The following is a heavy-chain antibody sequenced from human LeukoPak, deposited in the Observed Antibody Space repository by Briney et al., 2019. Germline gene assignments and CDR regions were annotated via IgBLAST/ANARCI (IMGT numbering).Heavy chain of an antibody. V-gene: IGHV3-11*01. J-gene: IGHJ6*03. CDR3: ARGNPELRSYYYMDV. D-gene: IGHD1-7*01. CDR1: GFTFSDYY. CDR2: ISSSGSTI. Sequence: PGGSLRLSCAASGFTFSDYYMSWIRQAPGKGLEWVSYISSSGSTIYYADSVKGRFTISRDNAKNSLYLQMNSLRAEDTAVYYCARGNPELRSYYYMDVWGKGTTVTVSS.